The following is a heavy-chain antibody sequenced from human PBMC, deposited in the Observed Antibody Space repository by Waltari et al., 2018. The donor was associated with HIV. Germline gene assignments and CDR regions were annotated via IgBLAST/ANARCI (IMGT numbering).Heavy chain of an antibody. V-gene: IGHV4-4*07. CDR3: ARERGYRGNWIDY. D-gene: IGHD3-10*01. CDR1: GASISSYY. Sequence: QVQLQESGPGLLKPSETLSLTCTVSGASISSYYWAWIRQPAGKGLEWIGRIYTSANTNYNPSLKSRVTLSVDTSKNQFSLSLRSVTAADTAVYFCARERGYRGNWIDYWGQGTLVTVSS. J-gene: IGHJ5*01. CDR2: IYTSANT.